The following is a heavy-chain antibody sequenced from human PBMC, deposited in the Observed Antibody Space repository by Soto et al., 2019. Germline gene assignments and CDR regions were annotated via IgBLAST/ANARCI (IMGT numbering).Heavy chain of an antibody. V-gene: IGHV5-51*01. Sequence: EVQLVQSGAEVKNPGDSLKISCKGSGYTFTSHWIGWVRQMPGKGLEWMGIIYPGDSDTRYSPSFQGQVIISADKSITTAYPQWSSLKASDTAMYYCVSVGPVGATSLSNAWFDPWGQGTLVTVSS. CDR2: IYPGDSDT. D-gene: IGHD1-26*01. CDR3: VSVGPVGATSLSNAWFDP. J-gene: IGHJ5*02. CDR1: GYTFTSHW.